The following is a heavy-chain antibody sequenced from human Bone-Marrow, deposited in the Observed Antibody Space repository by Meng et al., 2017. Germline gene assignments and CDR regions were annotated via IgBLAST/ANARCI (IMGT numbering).Heavy chain of an antibody. CDR2: INPNSGGT. Sequence: ASVKVSCKASGYTFTSYDINWVRQATGQGLEWMGRINPNSGGTNYAQKFQGRVTMTRDTSISTAYMELSRLRSDDTAVYYCARDGGLLWFGEHDYFDYWGQGTLVTVSS. J-gene: IGHJ4*02. V-gene: IGHV1-2*06. D-gene: IGHD3-10*01. CDR3: ARDGGLLWFGEHDYFDY. CDR1: GYTFTSYD.